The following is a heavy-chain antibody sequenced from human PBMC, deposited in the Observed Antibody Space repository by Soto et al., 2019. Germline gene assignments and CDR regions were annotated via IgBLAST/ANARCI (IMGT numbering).Heavy chain of an antibody. CDR2: ISYSGTT. D-gene: IGHD5-12*01. J-gene: IGHJ5*02. V-gene: IGHV4-39*01. CDR1: GGSISGSSYY. Sequence: QLQLQESGPGLMKPSETLSLTCTVSGGSISGSSYYWCWVRQSPGKGLEWIGTISYSGTTAYNPSHKSLVTTSVDTSKDQIPLRLSSLTAADTAVYCGANAGYGGPLDARGEGSLVTVSS. CDR3: ANAGYGGPLDA.